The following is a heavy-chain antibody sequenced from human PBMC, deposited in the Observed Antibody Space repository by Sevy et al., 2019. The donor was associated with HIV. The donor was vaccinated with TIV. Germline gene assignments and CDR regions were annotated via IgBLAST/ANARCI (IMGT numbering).Heavy chain of an antibody. CDR1: GCSISSGGYY. J-gene: IGHJ4*02. Sequence: SETLSLTCTVSGCSISSGGYYWSWIRQHPGKGLEWIGYIYYSGSNYYNPSLKSRVTISVDTSKNQFSLKLSSVTAADTAVYYCARGSSKDSYGDPPYYFDYWVQGTLVTVSS. V-gene: IGHV4-31*03. CDR2: IYYSGSN. CDR3: ARGSSKDSYGDPPYYFDY. D-gene: IGHD5-18*01.